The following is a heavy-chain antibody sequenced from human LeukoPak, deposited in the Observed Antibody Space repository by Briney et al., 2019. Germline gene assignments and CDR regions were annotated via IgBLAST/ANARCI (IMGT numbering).Heavy chain of an antibody. J-gene: IGHJ4*02. CDR2: ISANGGET. CDR1: GFTFSIYA. D-gene: IGHD3-3*01. Sequence: GGSLRLSCAASGFTFSIYAMNWVRQAPGKGLEWVSSISANGGETHYADSVKGRFTISRDNSKNTLYLQINNPRVEDTAVYYCAKRYYDSPLDYWGQGTLVTVSS. V-gene: IGHV3-23*01. CDR3: AKRYYDSPLDY.